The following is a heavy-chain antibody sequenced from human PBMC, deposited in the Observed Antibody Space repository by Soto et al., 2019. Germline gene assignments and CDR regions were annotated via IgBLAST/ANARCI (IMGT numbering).Heavy chain of an antibody. CDR1: GYTFTSYY. CDR3: ARVAVGSGSYYLCSDP. J-gene: IGHJ5*02. D-gene: IGHD3-10*01. V-gene: IGHV1-46*03. CDR2: INPSGGST. Sequence: QVQLVQSGAEVKKPGASLKVSCTASGYTFTSYYMLWVRQAPGQGLEWMGIINPSGGSTSYAQKFQGRVTMTRDTATSTFYRELSSLRSEDTDGYYCARVAVGSGSYYLCSDPWGQGTLATVSS.